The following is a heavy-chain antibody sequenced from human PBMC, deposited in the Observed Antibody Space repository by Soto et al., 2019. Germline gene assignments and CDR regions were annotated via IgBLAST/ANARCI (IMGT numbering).Heavy chain of an antibody. CDR3: ARGGPTGWFDP. CDR1: GYSFTDYY. J-gene: IGHJ5*02. CDR2: INTKTGGT. Sequence: QVHLVQSGAEVKKPGASVKVSCKASGYSFTDYYMHWVRQAPGHGLEWMGWINTKTGGTNSAQRVQGRVTRTGDTSSNTAYMELSRLRSADTAVYYCARGGPTGWFDPWGQGPVVTVSS. V-gene: IGHV1-2*02.